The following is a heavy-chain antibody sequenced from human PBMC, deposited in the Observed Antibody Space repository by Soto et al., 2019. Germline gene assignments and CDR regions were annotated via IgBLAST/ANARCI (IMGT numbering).Heavy chain of an antibody. CDR1: GDSLSSGGHY. CDR3: ARVDHRGYFAILTDY. D-gene: IGHD3-9*01. CDR2: IYDSVNT. J-gene: IGHJ4*02. V-gene: IGHV4-31*03. Sequence: SETLSLTCTVSGDSLSSGGHYWSWIRQHPGKGLEWIGHIYDSVNTYYGPSLRSRVTISADMSKNQFSLNLRSVTAADTAVYYCARVDHRGYFAILTDYWGQGTLVTVS.